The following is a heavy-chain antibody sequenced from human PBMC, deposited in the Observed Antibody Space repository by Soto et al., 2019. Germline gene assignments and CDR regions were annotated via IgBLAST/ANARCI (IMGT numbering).Heavy chain of an antibody. CDR3: ARDDDYEANAFDY. CDR1: GFTFVRYG. Sequence: GGSLRLSCAASGFTFVRYGMHWVRQAPGKGLEWVALIWNDGIRKVYVDSVKGRFTISRDNSKNTLDLPMNSLRAEDTAVYYCARDDDYEANAFDYWGPGTLVTVSS. D-gene: IGHD3-22*01. V-gene: IGHV3-33*01. J-gene: IGHJ4*02. CDR2: IWNDGIRK.